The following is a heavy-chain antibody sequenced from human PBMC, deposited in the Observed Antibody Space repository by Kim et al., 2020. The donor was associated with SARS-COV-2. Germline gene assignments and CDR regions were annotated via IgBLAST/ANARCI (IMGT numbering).Heavy chain of an antibody. CDR3: ARRVESSDAFDI. V-gene: IGHV4-39*01. J-gene: IGHJ3*02. Sequence: SETLSLTCTVSGGPISSSSYYWGWIRQPPGKGLEWIGSIYYSGSTYYNPSLKSRVTISVDTSKNQFSLKLSSVTAADTAVYYCARRVESSDAFDIWGQGTMVTVSS. CDR2: IYYSGST. D-gene: IGHD1-26*01. CDR1: GGPISSSSYY.